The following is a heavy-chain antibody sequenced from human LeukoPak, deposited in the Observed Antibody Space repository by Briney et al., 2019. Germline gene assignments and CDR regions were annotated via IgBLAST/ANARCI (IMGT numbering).Heavy chain of an antibody. CDR2: LGTDGTYT. D-gene: IGHD4-11*01. CDR3: VRDPSNSGNWFDL. J-gene: IGHJ5*02. Sequence: GGSLRLSCAASGFNLRDYWMHWVRQAPGKGLVWVSRLGTDGTYTNYADSATGRFTISRDNAKNTLYLQMDSLRAEDTSFYYCVRDPSNSGNWFDLWGQGTLVTVSS. CDR1: GFNLRDYW. V-gene: IGHV3-74*01.